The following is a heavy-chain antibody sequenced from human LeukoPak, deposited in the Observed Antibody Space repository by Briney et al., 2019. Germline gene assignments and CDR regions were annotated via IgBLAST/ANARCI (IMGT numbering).Heavy chain of an antibody. CDR2: ISGNAAMT. D-gene: IGHD3-10*01. CDR1: GFSFSTYD. V-gene: IGHV3-23*01. Sequence: GGSLRLSCAASGFSFSTYDMNWVRQAPGKGLEWVSTISGNAAMTHYADSVKGRFTISRDNSNNMLYLQMNSLRVEDTAVYYCAKDCGEQLYRPFDSWGQGSLVTVSS. J-gene: IGHJ4*02. CDR3: AKDCGEQLYRPFDS.